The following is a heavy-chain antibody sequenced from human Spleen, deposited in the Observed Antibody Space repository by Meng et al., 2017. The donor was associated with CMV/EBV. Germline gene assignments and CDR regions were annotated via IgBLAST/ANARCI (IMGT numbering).Heavy chain of an antibody. V-gene: IGHV3-23*01. CDR3: AKDEVVVPAEYFDY. CDR2: ISGSGGST. J-gene: IGHJ4*02. CDR1: GFNFSSYA. Sequence: ADSGFNFSSYAMSWVRQAPGKGLEWVSAISGSGGSTYYADSVKGRFTISRDNSKNTLYLQMNSLRAEDTAVYYCAKDEVVVPAEYFDYWGQGTLVTVSS. D-gene: IGHD2-2*01.